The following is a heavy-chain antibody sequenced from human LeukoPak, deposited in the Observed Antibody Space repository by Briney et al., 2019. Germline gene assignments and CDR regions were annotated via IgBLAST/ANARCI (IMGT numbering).Heavy chain of an antibody. CDR1: GDSISSGPYY. Sequence: SETLSLTCTVSGDSISSGPYYWGWIRQPPGKGLEWIGNIYYGENTYYNPPLKSRVTISIDTSNNQFYLKLSSLTAADTAVYYCARAHNWKYGTFDYWGQGTLVTVSS. CDR2: IYYGENT. D-gene: IGHD1-7*01. J-gene: IGHJ4*02. CDR3: ARAHNWKYGTFDY. V-gene: IGHV4-39*01.